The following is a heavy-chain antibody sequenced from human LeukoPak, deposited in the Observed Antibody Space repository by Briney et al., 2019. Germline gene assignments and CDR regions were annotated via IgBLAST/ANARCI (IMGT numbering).Heavy chain of an antibody. J-gene: IGHJ4*02. CDR3: ARDSRCNSTSCPFDY. V-gene: IGHV4-4*07. D-gene: IGHD2-2*01. CDR2: IYTSGST. Sequence: PSETLSLTCTVSGGSISSYYWSWIRQPAGKGLEWIGRIYTSGSTNYNPSLKSRVTMSVDTSKNQFSLKLSSVTAADTAVYYCARDSRCNSTSCPFDYWGQGTLVTVSS. CDR1: GGSISSYY.